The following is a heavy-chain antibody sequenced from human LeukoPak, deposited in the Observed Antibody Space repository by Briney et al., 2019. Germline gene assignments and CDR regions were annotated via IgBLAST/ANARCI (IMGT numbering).Heavy chain of an antibody. D-gene: IGHD3-22*01. CDR3: ARDTYNYDYDSSGYSKPFDY. J-gene: IGHJ4*02. V-gene: IGHV3-21*01. CDR2: ISSSSSYI. Sequence: PGGSLRLSCAASGLTFSSYSMNWVRQAPGKGLEWVSSISSSSSYIYYADSVKGRFTISRDNAKNSLYLQMNSLRAEDTAVYYCARDTYNYDYDSSGYSKPFDYWGQGTLVTVSS. CDR1: GLTFSSYS.